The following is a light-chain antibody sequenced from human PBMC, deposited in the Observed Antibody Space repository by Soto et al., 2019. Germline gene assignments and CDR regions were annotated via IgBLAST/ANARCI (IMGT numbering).Light chain of an antibody. V-gene: IGKV3-20*01. CDR1: QNIYNS. CDR2: GAS. Sequence: TQSPSSLSASLGDRVTITCRTSQNIYNSLAWYQQKPGQAPRLLIYGASSRATGIPDRFSGSGSGTDFTLTISRLEPEDFAVYYCQQYGSSPWTFGQGTKVDIK. CDR3: QQYGSSPWT. J-gene: IGKJ1*01.